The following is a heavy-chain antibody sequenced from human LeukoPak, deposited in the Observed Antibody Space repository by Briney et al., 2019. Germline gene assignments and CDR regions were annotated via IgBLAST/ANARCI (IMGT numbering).Heavy chain of an antibody. Sequence: GGSLRLSCAASGFTFSNYWMYWVRQAPGKGLVWVSRINSDETSTSYADSVKGRFTISRDNAKNTLYLQTTSLRAEDTAVYYCARGGYPYGLDYGGQGTLVTVSS. CDR3: ARGGYPYGLDY. J-gene: IGHJ4*02. CDR1: GFTFSNYW. V-gene: IGHV3-74*01. CDR2: INSDETST. D-gene: IGHD6-25*01.